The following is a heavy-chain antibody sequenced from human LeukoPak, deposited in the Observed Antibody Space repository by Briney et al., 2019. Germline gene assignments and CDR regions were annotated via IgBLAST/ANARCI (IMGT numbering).Heavy chain of an antibody. D-gene: IGHD6-13*01. J-gene: IGHJ4*02. CDR1: GGSISSGGYS. V-gene: IGHV4-30-2*05. CDR3: ARMYSSSLGD. CDR2: IYHSGST. Sequence: PSETLSLTCAVSGGSISSGGYSWSWIRQPPGKGLEWIGYIYHSGSTYYNPSLKSRVTISVDTSKNQFSLKLSSVTAADTAVYYCARMYSSSLGDWGQGTLVTVSS.